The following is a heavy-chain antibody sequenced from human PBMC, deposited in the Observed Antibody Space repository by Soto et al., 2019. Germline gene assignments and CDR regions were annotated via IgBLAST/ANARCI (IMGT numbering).Heavy chain of an antibody. CDR3: ARDLWFGENQGAFHI. CDR1: GFTFSSYS. J-gene: IGHJ3*02. D-gene: IGHD3-10*01. V-gene: IGHV3-21*01. Sequence: EVQLVESGGGLVKPGGSLRLSCAASGFTFSSYSMNCVRQAPGKGLEWVSSISSSSSYIYYADSVKGRFPISRDNDKNSLYLQMNSLRAADTAVYYCARDLWFGENQGAFHISGHETMGTVSS. CDR2: ISSSSSYI.